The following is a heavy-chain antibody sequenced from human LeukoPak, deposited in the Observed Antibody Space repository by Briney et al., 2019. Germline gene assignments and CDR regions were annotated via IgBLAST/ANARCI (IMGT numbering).Heavy chain of an antibody. V-gene: IGHV3-23*01. Sequence: GGSLRPSCAASGFTFSNHAMNWVRQTPGKGLEWVSSIGGNGVSTYYADSVKGRFTISRDNSKDTLYLQMNSLSAEDTAVYYCARCTKYTTGWCNWFDPWGQGTLVTVSS. CDR2: IGGNGVST. J-gene: IGHJ5*02. CDR3: ARCTKYTTGWCNWFDP. D-gene: IGHD6-19*01. CDR1: GFTFSNHA.